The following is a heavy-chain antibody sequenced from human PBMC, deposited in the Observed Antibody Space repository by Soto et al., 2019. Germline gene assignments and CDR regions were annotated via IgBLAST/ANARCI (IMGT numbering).Heavy chain of an antibody. CDR1: GYTFTSYA. CDR2: INAGNGNT. Sequence: ASVKVSCKASGYTFTSYAMHWVRQAPGQRLEWMGWINAGNGNTKYSQKFQGRVTITRDTSASTAYMELSSLRSEDTAVYYCARGGGLGDCSSTSCYGPFSYWGQGTLVTVS. CDR3: ARGGGLGDCSSTSCYGPFSY. J-gene: IGHJ4*02. V-gene: IGHV1-3*01. D-gene: IGHD2-2*01.